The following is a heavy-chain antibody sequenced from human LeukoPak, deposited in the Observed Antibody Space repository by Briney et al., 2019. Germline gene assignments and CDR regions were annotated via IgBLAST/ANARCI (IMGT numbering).Heavy chain of an antibody. Sequence: GGSLRLSCTASGFTFGAYAMTWVRQAPGKGLEWVSFIRSRTYGGTTEYAASVKGRFTISRDDSKSIAYLQMNSLKTEDTAVYYCARDQYAGYDPYYFDYWGQGTLGTVSS. V-gene: IGHV3-49*04. CDR1: GFTFGAYA. J-gene: IGHJ4*02. D-gene: IGHD2-2*01. CDR2: IRSRTYGGTT. CDR3: ARDQYAGYDPYYFDY.